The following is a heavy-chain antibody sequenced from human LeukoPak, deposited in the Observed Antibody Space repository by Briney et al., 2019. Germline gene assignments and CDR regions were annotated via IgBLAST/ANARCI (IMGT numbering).Heavy chain of an antibody. J-gene: IGHJ4*02. Sequence: ASVKVSCKASGYTFTGYYMHWVRQAPGQGLEWMGWINPNSGGTNYAQKFQGRVTMTRDTSISTAYMELSRLRSDDTAVYYCARGIIAAAANGNYWGQGTPVTVSS. V-gene: IGHV1-2*02. CDR3: ARGIIAAAANGNY. CDR1: GYTFTGYY. CDR2: INPNSGGT. D-gene: IGHD6-13*01.